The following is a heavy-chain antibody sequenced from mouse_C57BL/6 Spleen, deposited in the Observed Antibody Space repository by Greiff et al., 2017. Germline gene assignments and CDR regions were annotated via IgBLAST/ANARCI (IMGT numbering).Heavy chain of an antibody. Sequence: VKLQQPGAELVKPGASVKLSCKASGYTFTSYWMHWVKQRPGQGLEWIGMIHPNSGSTNYNEKFKSKATLTVDKSSSTAYMQLSSLTSEDSAVXYCARVYYTDFDYWGQGTTLTVSS. D-gene: IGHD2-1*01. CDR2: IHPNSGST. CDR1: GYTFTSYW. CDR3: ARVYYTDFDY. V-gene: IGHV1-64*01. J-gene: IGHJ2*01.